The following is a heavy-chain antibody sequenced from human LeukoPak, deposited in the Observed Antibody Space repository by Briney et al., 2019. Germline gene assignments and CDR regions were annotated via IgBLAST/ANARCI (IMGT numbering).Heavy chain of an antibody. CDR1: GYTFTSYG. CDR3: ARDRREYIAAAGPPDFDY. J-gene: IGHJ4*02. D-gene: IGHD6-13*01. CDR2: ISAYNGNT. V-gene: IGHV1-18*01. Sequence: ASVKVSCKASGYTFTSYGISWVRQAPGQGLEWMGWISAYNGNTNYAQKLQGRVTMTTDTSTSTAYMELRSLRSDDTAVYYCARDRREYIAAAGPPDFDYWGQGTLVTVSS.